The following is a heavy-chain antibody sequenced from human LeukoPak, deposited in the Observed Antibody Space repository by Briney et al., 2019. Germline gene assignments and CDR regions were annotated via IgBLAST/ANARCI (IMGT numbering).Heavy chain of an antibody. D-gene: IGHD3-3*01. CDR2: ISYDGSNK. CDR3: ARDDGYDFWSGYLYYFDY. Sequence: PGGSLRLSCAASGFTFSSYGMHWVRQAPGKGLEWVAVISYDGSNKYYADSVKGRFTISRDNSKNTLYLQMNSLRAEDTAVYYCARDDGYDFWSGYLYYFDYWGQGTLVTVSS. V-gene: IGHV3-30*03. CDR1: GFTFSSYG. J-gene: IGHJ4*02.